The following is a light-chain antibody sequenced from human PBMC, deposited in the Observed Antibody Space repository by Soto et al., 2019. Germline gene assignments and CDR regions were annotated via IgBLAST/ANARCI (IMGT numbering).Light chain of an antibody. V-gene: IGKV3-20*01. Sequence: IVLTQSPGTLSLSPGERATLSCRASQSVSSTYLAWYQQQPGQAPRVLIYSASSRATGIPDRFSGSGSGTDFTLTISRLEPEDFAVYYCQQYGSSPATFGQGTNVYIK. J-gene: IGKJ1*01. CDR3: QQYGSSPAT. CDR1: QSVSSTY. CDR2: SAS.